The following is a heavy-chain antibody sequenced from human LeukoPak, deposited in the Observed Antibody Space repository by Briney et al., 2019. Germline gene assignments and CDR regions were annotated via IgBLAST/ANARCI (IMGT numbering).Heavy chain of an antibody. V-gene: IGHV4-39*07. CDR1: GDSISSGSYY. CDR2: IYSTGNA. CDR3: ARDLWSTGAGVFDF. J-gene: IGHJ4*02. Sequence: PSETLSLTCTVSGDSISSGSYYWGWIRQSPGKGLEWIGSIYSTGNALYTPPLKSRVAISVDTSKNSFSLNLHSVTAADTAVYYCARDLWSTGAGVFDFWGQGALVAVSS. D-gene: IGHD2-21*01.